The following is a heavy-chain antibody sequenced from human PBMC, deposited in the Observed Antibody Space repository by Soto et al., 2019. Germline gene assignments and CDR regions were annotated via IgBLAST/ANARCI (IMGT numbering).Heavy chain of an antibody. CDR1: GDTFNDYY. Sequence: QVQLVQSGAEVKRPGASVTVSCRSSGDTFNDYYIHWVRQAPGQGLEWMGWINPNGGVTKYAQKFQFWVSMTRATSIRTVYMQLSRLRSDDTAVYYCARESGGATATLDYYYFYMDVWGTGTTVTVSS. V-gene: IGHV1-2*04. J-gene: IGHJ6*03. CDR2: INPNGGVT. CDR3: ARESGGATATLDYYYFYMDV. D-gene: IGHD5-12*01.